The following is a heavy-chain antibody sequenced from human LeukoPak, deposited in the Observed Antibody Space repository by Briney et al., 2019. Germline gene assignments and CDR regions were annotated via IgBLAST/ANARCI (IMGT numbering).Heavy chain of an antibody. CDR1: GYTFTGYY. J-gene: IGHJ4*02. V-gene: IGHV1-2*02. CDR3: ARYLSAWYPDY. CDR2: INPNSGGA. Sequence: ASVKVSCKASGYTFTGYYMHWVRQAPGQGLEWMGWINPNSGGANYAQKFQGRVSMTRDTSISTAYMELSRLTSDDTAVYYCARYLSAWYPDYWGQGTLVTVSS. D-gene: IGHD6-19*01.